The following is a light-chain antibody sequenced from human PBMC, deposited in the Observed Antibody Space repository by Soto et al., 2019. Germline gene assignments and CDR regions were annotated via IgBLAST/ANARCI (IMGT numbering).Light chain of an antibody. CDR3: QQYNVYSPT. CDR2: DAS. J-gene: IGKJ1*01. Sequence: DIQMTQSPPTLSASVGDRVTITCRASQSISSWLAWYQQKPGKAPKLLIYDASSLESGVPSRFSGSGSGTEFTLTISSLQPDDFATYYCQQYNVYSPTFGQGTKVDIK. V-gene: IGKV1-5*01. CDR1: QSISSW.